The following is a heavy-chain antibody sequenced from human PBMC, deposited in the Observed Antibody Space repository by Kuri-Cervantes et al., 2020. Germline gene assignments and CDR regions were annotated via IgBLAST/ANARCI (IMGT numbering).Heavy chain of an antibody. CDR2: THYSGRT. J-gene: IGHJ6*02. V-gene: IGHV4-39*07. CDR1: GGSISSSGYY. D-gene: IGHD3-10*01. Sequence: SETLSLTCTVSGGSISSSGYYWGWIRQAPGGGLEWIGTTHYSGRTYYNPSLKSRVTISVDTSKNQFSLKVSSVTAADTAVYYCTKGSSSGTAHYYYGMDVWGQGTTVTVSS. CDR3: TKGSSSGTAHYYYGMDV.